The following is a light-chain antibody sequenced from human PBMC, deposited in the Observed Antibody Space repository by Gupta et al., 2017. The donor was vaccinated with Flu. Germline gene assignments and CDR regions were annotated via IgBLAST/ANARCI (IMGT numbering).Light chain of an antibody. CDR2: RNN. J-gene: IGLJ3*02. CDR3: SAWDSSRSAWV. V-gene: IGLV10-54*04. CDR1: NNNVGNQG. Sequence: QAGLTQPPSVSKDLRQTATLTCTGNNNNVGNQGAAWLQQHQGHPPKLLSYRNNNRPSGISERFSASRSGSTASLTITGLQPEDEADYYCSAWDSSRSAWVFGGGTKLTVL.